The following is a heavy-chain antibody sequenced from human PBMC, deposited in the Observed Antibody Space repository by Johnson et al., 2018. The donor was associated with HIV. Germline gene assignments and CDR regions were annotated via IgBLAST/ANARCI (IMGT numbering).Heavy chain of an antibody. D-gene: IGHD1-26*01. CDR2: IWYDGSNK. V-gene: IGHV3-33*06. J-gene: IGHJ3*01. CDR1: GFTFSSYG. Sequence: QVLLVESGGGVVQPGRSLRLSCAASGFTFSSYGMHWVRQAPGKGLEWVAVIWYDGSNKYYADSVKGRFTVSRDNSKNTLYLHMNSLKPEDTAVYYCAKDLVWNSGSYWDAFDVWGQGTKVTVSS. CDR3: AKDLVWNSGSYWDAFDV.